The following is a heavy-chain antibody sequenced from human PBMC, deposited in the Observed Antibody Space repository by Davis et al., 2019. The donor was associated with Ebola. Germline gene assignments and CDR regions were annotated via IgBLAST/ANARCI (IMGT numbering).Heavy chain of an antibody. D-gene: IGHD1-26*01. J-gene: IGHJ5*02. CDR2: ISSSSSYI. CDR1: GFTFSSYS. CDR3: ARLDDGIVGVFNWFDP. V-gene: IGHV3-21*01. Sequence: GESLKISCAASGFTFSSYSMNWVRQAPGKGLEWVSSISSSSSYIYYADSLKGRFTISRDNAKNSLYLQMNSLRAEDTAVYYCARLDDGIVGVFNWFDPWGQGTLVTVSS.